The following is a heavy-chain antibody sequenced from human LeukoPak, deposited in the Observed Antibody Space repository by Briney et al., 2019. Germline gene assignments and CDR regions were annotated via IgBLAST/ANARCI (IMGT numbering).Heavy chain of an antibody. V-gene: IGHV3-7*01. CDR2: IKQDGSEK. J-gene: IGHJ4*02. CDR3: ARGHPLLWFGELLVDY. D-gene: IGHD3-10*01. Sequence: GGSLRLSCAASGSTFSSYWMSWVRQAPGKGLEWVANIKQDGSEKYYVDSVKGRFTISRDNAKNSLYLQMNSLRAEDTAVYYCARGHPLLWFGELLVDYWGQGTLVTVSS. CDR1: GSTFSSYW.